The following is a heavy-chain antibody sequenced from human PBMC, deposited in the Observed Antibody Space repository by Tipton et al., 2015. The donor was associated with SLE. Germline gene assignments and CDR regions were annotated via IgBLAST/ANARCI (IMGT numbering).Heavy chain of an antibody. D-gene: IGHD5-24*01. V-gene: IGHV4-31*03. CDR3: ARMRGGYNAHH. CDR2: IYDSETS. J-gene: IGHJ5*02. Sequence: TLSLTCTVSGASISSGGYYWSWIRQLPGKGLEWIGYIYDSETSSYNPTLRSRGTLSLDTSKNQFSLKVKSVTTADTAVYYCARMRGGYNAHHWGQGILVTVSS. CDR1: GASISSGGYY.